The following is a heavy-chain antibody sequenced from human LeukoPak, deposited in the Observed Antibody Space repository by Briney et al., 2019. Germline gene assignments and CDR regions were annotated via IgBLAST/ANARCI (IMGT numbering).Heavy chain of an antibody. CDR1: GFXLSNYW. CDR2: INNDGSST. V-gene: IGHV3-74*01. D-gene: IGHD4-23*01. CDR3: ARGDYGGPWGY. Sequence: GGSLRLSCVASGFXLSNYWIHWVRQAPGKGLVWVSRINNDGSSTSYADSVKGRFTISRDNAKNTLYLQMTSLRAEDMAVYYCARGDYGGPWGYWGQGTLVTVSS. J-gene: IGHJ4*02.